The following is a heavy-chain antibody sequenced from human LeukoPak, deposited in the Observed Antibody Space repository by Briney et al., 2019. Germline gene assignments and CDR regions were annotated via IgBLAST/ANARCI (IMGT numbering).Heavy chain of an antibody. J-gene: IGHJ4*02. CDR3: AQRAQLPKRHFDY. V-gene: IGHV3-23*01. Sequence: QTGGSLRLSCAASGFTFSIYAMSWVRQAPGKGLEWVSTITDSGGATYHADSVKGRFTISRDNSKNTLYLQMNSLRAEDTAVYYCAQRAQLPKRHFDYWGLGTLVTVSS. CDR1: GFTFSIYA. CDR2: ITDSGGAT. D-gene: IGHD2-2*01.